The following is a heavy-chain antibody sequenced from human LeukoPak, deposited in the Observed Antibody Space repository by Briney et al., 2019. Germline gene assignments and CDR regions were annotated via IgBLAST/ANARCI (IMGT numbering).Heavy chain of an antibody. CDR3: ARGNWNAQDFDY. CDR2: INPNSGGT. Sequence: VASVKVSCKAPGYTFTGYYMHWVRQAPGQGLEWMGWINPNSGGTNYAQKFQGRVSMTRDTSISTAYMELSRLRSDDTAVYYCARGNWNAQDFDYWGQGTLVTVSS. CDR1: GYTFTGYY. V-gene: IGHV1-2*02. J-gene: IGHJ4*02. D-gene: IGHD1-20*01.